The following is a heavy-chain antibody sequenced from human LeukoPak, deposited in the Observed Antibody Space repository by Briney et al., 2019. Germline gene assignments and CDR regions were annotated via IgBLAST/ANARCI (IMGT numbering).Heavy chain of an antibody. J-gene: IGHJ4*02. CDR2: IYFSGSV. CDR1: GDITHY. D-gene: IGHD1-26*01. Sequence: SSETLSLTCTVSGDITHYWGWIRQPPGKGLECIGSIYFSGSVYYNPSLRSRVTISLDTSTKQLSLKLTSVTAADTAIYYCAKHNGGGIVSYVAPGPPDYFDHWGQGALVTVSS. V-gene: IGHV4-39*01. CDR3: AKHNGGGIVSYVAPGPPDYFDH.